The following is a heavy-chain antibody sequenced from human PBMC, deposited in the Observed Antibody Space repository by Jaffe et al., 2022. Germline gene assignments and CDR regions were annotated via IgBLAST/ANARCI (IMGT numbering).Heavy chain of an antibody. D-gene: IGHD2-2*01. V-gene: IGHV3-30*18. Sequence: QVQLVESGGGVVQPGRSLRLSCAASGFTFSSYGMHWVRQAPGKGLEWVAVISYDGSNKYYADSVKGRFTISRDNSKNTLYLQMNSLRAEDTAVYYCAKDGDCSSTSCYVHYYYYYMDVWGKGTTVTVSS. CDR2: ISYDGSNK. CDR3: AKDGDCSSTSCYVHYYYYYMDV. CDR1: GFTFSSYG. J-gene: IGHJ6*03.